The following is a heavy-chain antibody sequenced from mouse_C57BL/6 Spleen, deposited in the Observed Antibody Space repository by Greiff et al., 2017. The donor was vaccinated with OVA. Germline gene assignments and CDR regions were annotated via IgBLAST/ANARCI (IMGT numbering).Heavy chain of an antibody. CDR1: GYTFTDYY. CDR3: ARGMYAMDY. V-gene: IGHV1-26*01. CDR2: INPNNGGT. Sequence: EVQLQQSGPELVKPGASVKISCKASGYTFTDYYMNWVKQSHGKSREWIGDINPNNGGTSYNQKFKGKATWTVDKSSSTAYMELRSLTSEDSAVYYCARGMYAMDYWGQGTSVTVSS. J-gene: IGHJ4*01.